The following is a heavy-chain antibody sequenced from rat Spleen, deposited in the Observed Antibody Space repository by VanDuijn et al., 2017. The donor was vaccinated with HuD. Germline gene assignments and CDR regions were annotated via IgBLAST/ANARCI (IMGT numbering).Heavy chain of an antibody. CDR1: GFSLTSYS. V-gene: IGHV2-15*01. Sequence: QVQLRESGPGLVQPSETLSLTCTVSGFSLTSYSVSWVRQAPGKGLEWMGIIWGDGSTNYNSALKSRLSISKDTSKSQVFLTMNSLQTEDTATYYCARDGGELGYWGQGVMVTVSS. D-gene: IGHD4-3*01. CDR2: IWGDGST. J-gene: IGHJ2*01. CDR3: ARDGGELGY.